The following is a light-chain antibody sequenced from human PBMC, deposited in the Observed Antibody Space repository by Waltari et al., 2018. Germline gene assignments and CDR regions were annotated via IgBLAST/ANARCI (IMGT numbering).Light chain of an antibody. J-gene: IGKJ1*01. CDR2: AAS. CDR3: QQSHSAPRT. Sequence: DIQMTQSPSSLSASVGARFTIPCRASQSISSYLYWYQQKPGKAPKLLIFAASSLESGVPSRFSGSGSGTDFTLTITSLQPEDFATYYCQQSHSAPRTFGQGTKVEIK. CDR1: QSISSY. V-gene: IGKV1-39*01.